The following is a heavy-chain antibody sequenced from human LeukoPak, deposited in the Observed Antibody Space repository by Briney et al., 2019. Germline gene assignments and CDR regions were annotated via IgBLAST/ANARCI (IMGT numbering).Heavy chain of an antibody. CDR1: GFTFSRYS. V-gene: IGHV3-21*01. Sequence: PGGSLRLSCAASGFTFSRYSMNWVRQAPGKGLEWVSSISISSNYIYYADSVKGRFTISRDNAKNSLYLQMNSLRAEDTAVYYCAKQQQLVHFDYWGQGTLVTVSS. J-gene: IGHJ4*02. D-gene: IGHD6-13*01. CDR2: ISISSNYI. CDR3: AKQQQLVHFDY.